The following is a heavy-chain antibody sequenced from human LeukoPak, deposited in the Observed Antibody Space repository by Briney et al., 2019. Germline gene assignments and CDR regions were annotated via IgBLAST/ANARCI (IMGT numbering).Heavy chain of an antibody. CDR3: ARFLSEVVVVAASPLDVFDI. Sequence: SETLSLTCAVYGGSFSGYYWSWIRQPPGKGLEWIGEINHSGSTNYNPSLKSRVTISVDTSKNQFSLKLSSVTAADTAVYCCARFLSEVVVVAASPLDVFDIWGQGTMVTVSS. D-gene: IGHD2-15*01. CDR1: GGSFSGYY. V-gene: IGHV4-34*01. J-gene: IGHJ3*02. CDR2: INHSGST.